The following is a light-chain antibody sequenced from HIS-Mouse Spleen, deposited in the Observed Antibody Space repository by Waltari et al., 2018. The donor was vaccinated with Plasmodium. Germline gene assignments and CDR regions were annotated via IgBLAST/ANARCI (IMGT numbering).Light chain of an antibody. Sequence: QSALTQPRSVSGSPGQSVPISCTGTSSDVGGYNYVSWYQQHPGKAPKLMIYDVSKRPSGVPDRCSGSKSGNTASLTISGLQAEDEADYYCCSYAGSYTYVFGTGTKVTVL. CDR1: SSDVGGYNY. V-gene: IGLV2-11*01. CDR3: CSYAGSYTYV. CDR2: DVS. J-gene: IGLJ1*01.